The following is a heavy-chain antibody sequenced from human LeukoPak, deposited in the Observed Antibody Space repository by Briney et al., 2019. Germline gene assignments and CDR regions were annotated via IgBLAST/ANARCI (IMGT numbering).Heavy chain of an antibody. CDR3: ARHARFCTSTSCYDY. V-gene: IGHV4-4*09. Sequence: SETLSLTCTVSGGSISTYYWSWFRQPPGEGLEWLGYIYASGSANYNPSLKSRVTISVDTSKSQFSLKLTSVTAADTAVYYCARHARFCTSTSCYDYWGQGTLVTVSS. CDR2: IYASGSA. CDR1: GGSISTYY. J-gene: IGHJ4*02. D-gene: IGHD2-2*01.